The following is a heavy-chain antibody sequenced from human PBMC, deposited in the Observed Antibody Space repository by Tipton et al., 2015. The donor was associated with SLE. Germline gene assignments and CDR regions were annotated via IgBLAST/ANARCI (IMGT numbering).Heavy chain of an antibody. CDR1: GGSFNGYY. V-gene: IGHV4-34*01. D-gene: IGHD3-16*02. CDR2: IHDGGSS. Sequence: TLSLTCAVYGGSFNGYYWSWIRQSAGKGLEWIGDIHDGGSSYYNPSLKSRVTISVDTSRNQISLNLSSVTAADTAVYYCARGRVNYIRGSYRPSSFDYWGQGTQVTVSS. CDR3: ARGRVNYIRGSYRPSSFDY. J-gene: IGHJ4*02.